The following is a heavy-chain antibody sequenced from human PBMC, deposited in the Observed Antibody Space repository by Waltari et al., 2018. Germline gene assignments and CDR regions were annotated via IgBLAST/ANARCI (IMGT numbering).Heavy chain of an antibody. CDR2: IYYSGST. CDR3: ARDQVGSLDY. Sequence: QVQLQESGPGLVKPSETLSLTCTVSGGSLSRHYWSWIRQPPGKGLEWIGYIYYSGSTNYNPSLKSRVTISVDTSKNQFSLKLSSVTAADTAVYYCARDQVGSLDYWGQGTLVTVSS. J-gene: IGHJ4*02. CDR1: GGSLSRHY. D-gene: IGHD1-26*01. V-gene: IGHV4-59*11.